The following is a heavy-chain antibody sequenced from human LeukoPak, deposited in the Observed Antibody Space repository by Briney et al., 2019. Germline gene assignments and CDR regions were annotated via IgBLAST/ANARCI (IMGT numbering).Heavy chain of an antibody. J-gene: IGHJ4*02. V-gene: IGHV3-23*01. CDR2: ISGSGGGT. D-gene: IGHD3-3*01. CDR3: ANSRGDYYFDY. CDR1: GFTFSSYA. Sequence: GGSLRHSCAASGFTFSSYAMSWVRQVPGKGLEWVSAISGSGGGTYYTDSVKGRFTISRDNSKNTLYLQMNSLRAEDTAVYYCANSRGDYYFDYWGQGTLVTVSS.